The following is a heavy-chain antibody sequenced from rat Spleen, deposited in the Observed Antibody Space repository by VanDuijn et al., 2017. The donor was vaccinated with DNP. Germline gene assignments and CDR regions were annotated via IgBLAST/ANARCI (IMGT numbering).Heavy chain of an antibody. CDR3: VRWNSGHVDY. J-gene: IGHJ2*01. D-gene: IGHD4-3*01. V-gene: IGHV5-25*01. CDR2: ISRSGGTI. CDR1: GFAFSDSD. Sequence: EVQLVESGGDLVQPGRSKKLSCAASGFAFSDSDMAWVRQAPTKGLEWVASISRSGGTIYYRDSVKGRFTLSRDNAKRPLYLQMNSLRSEDMATYYCVRWNSGHVDYWGQGVMVTVSS.